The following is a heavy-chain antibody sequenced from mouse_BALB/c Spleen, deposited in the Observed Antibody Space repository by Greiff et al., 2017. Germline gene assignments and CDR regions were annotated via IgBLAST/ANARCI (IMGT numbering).Heavy chain of an antibody. V-gene: IGHV1-82*01. CDR2: IYPGDGDT. CDR3: ARRNPYYAMDY. CDR1: GYAFSSSW. J-gene: IGHJ4*01. Sequence: QVQLKESGPELVKPGASVKISCKASGYAFSSSWMNWVKQRPGQGLEWIGRIYPGDGDTNYNGKFKGKATLTADKSSSTAYMQLSSLTSVDSAVYFCARRNPYYAMDYWGQGTSVTVSS.